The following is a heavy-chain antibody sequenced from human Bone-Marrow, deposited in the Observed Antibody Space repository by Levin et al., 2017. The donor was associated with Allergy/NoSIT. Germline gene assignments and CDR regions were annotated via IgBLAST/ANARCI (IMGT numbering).Heavy chain of an antibody. V-gene: IGHV1-69*04. D-gene: IGHD6-6*01. CDR2: IIPILGIA. J-gene: IGHJ4*02. CDR3: AREGTYSSSSPPFDY. Sequence: ASVKVSCKASGGTFSSYAISWVRQAPGQGLEWMGRIIPILGIANYAQKFQGRVTITADKSTSTAYMELSSLRSEDTAVYYCAREGTYSSSSPPFDYWGQGTLVTVSS. CDR1: GGTFSSYA.